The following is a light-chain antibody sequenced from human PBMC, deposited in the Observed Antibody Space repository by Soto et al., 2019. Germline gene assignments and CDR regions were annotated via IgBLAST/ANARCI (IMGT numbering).Light chain of an antibody. J-gene: IGLJ2*01. CDR2: LEGSGSY. V-gene: IGLV4-60*02. CDR1: SGHSSCI. Sequence: QSVLTQSSSASASLGSSVKLTCTLSSGHSSCIIAWHQQQPGKAPRYLMKLEGSGSYHKGSGVPDRFSGSSTGADRYLTISNLQFEDEADYYCETWDFNTRVFGGGTKVTVL. CDR3: ETWDFNTRV.